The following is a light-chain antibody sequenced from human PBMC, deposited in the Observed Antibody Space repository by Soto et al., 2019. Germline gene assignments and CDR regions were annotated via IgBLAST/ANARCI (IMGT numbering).Light chain of an antibody. CDR2: GAS. J-gene: IGKJ5*01. V-gene: IGKV3-20*01. Sequence: EIVLTQSPGPLPLSPGEGATLSWRASQTLSSSYLAWYQQKPGQAPRLLIYGASSRATGIPDRFSGSGSGTDFTLTISRLEPEDFAVYYCQQYGDSPITFGQGTRLEIK. CDR3: QQYGDSPIT. CDR1: QTLSSSY.